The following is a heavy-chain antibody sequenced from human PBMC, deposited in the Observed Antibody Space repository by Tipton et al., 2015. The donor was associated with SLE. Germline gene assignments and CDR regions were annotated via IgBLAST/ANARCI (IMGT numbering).Heavy chain of an antibody. Sequence: AGLEKPSETLSLTCAVYGGSFSGYYWSWIRQPPGKGLEWIGEINHSGSTNYNPSLKSRVTISVDTSKNQFSLKLSSVTAADTAAYYCASFPYGYYMDVWGKGTTVTVSS. CDR2: INHSGST. D-gene: IGHD2-8*01. J-gene: IGHJ6*03. CDR1: GGSFSGYY. V-gene: IGHV4-34*01. CDR3: ASFPYGYYMDV.